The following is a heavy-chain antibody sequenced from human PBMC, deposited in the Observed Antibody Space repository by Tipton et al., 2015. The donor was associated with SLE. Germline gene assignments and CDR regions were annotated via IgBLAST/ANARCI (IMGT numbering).Heavy chain of an antibody. CDR3: AKGVVVTFGGVMGY. D-gene: IGHD3-16*01. V-gene: IGHV3-33*03. CDR2: IWYDGSNK. CDR1: GFTFSTSA. Sequence: QLVQSGGGVVQSGTSLRLSCAASGFTFSTSAMHWVRQAPGKGLEWVAVIWYDGSNKFYADSVKGRFTISRDNSKNTLYLQMNSLRAEDTAVYYCAKGVVVTFGGVMGYWGQGTLVTVSS. J-gene: IGHJ4*02.